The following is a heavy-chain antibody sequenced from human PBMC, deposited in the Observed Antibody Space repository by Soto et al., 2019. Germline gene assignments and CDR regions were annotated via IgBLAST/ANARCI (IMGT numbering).Heavy chain of an antibody. Sequence: QVQLVQSGAEVKKPGSSVKVSCKASGGTFSSYAISWVRQAPGQGLEWMGGVIPIFGTANYAQKFQGRVTIPADKSTSTAYMEQSSLRSEDTAVYYCAREAKVAQNFDDWGQGTLVTVSS. J-gene: IGHJ4*02. CDR1: GGTFSSYA. D-gene: IGHD2-15*01. CDR2: VIPIFGTA. CDR3: AREAKVAQNFDD. V-gene: IGHV1-69*06.